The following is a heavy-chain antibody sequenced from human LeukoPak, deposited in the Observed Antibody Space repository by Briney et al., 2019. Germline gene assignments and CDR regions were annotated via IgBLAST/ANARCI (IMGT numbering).Heavy chain of an antibody. CDR2: IKSKTDSGTT. D-gene: IGHD1-26*01. J-gene: IGHJ4*02. CDR1: GFTFSNAW. CDR3: TTGLRVGATDDY. Sequence: GGSLRLSCAASGFTFSNAWMSWVRQAPGKGLEWVGRIKSKTDSGTTDYAAPVKGRFTISRDDSKNTLYLQMNSLKTEDTAVYYCTTGLRVGATDDYWGQGTLVTVSS. V-gene: IGHV3-15*01.